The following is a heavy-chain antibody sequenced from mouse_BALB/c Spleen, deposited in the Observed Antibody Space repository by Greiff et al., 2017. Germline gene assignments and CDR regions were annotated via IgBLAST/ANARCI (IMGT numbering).Heavy chain of an antibody. V-gene: IGHV1-54*01. CDR1: GYAFTNYL. CDR2: INPGSGGT. Sequence: QVHVKQSGAELVRPGTSVKVSCKASGYAFTNYLIEWVKQRPGQGLEWIGVINPGSGGTNYNEKFKGKATLTADKSSSTAYMQLSSLTSDDSAVYFCARGGYRSYFDYWGQGTTLTVSS. CDR3: ARGGYRSYFDY. D-gene: IGHD2-14*01. J-gene: IGHJ2*01.